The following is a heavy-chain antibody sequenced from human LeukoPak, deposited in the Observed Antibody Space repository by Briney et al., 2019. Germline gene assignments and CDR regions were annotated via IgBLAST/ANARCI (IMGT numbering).Heavy chain of an antibody. CDR1: GFSFRSYT. D-gene: IGHD3-22*01. CDR2: ISGSGGRT. Sequence: GGSLRLSCAASGFSFRSYTINWVRQAPGKGLEWVSGISGSGGRTYYADSVKGRFTISRDNSKNTVYLQMSSLRAEDTAMYYCAKHSHDGSAPYYEVQLDYWGQGTLVTVSS. V-gene: IGHV3-23*01. CDR3: AKHSHDGSAPYYEVQLDY. J-gene: IGHJ4*02.